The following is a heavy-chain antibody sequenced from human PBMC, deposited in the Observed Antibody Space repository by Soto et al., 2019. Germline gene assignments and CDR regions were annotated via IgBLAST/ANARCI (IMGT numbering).Heavy chain of an antibody. Sequence: GWSLRLSCAASGFTFSSYWMSWVRQAPGKGLEWVANIKQDGSEKYYVDSVKGRFTISRDNAKNSLYLQMNSLRAEDTAVYYCARVGTTIFRVVIFREFTDWFDPWGQGTLVTVSS. V-gene: IGHV3-7*01. CDR3: ARVGTTIFRVVIFREFTDWFDP. J-gene: IGHJ5*02. CDR2: IKQDGSEK. D-gene: IGHD3-3*01. CDR1: GFTFSSYW.